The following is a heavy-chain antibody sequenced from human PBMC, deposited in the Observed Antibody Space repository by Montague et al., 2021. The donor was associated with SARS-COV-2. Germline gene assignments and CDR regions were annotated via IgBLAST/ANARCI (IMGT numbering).Heavy chain of an antibody. CDR3: ASNQHSYYYYGMDV. V-gene: IGHV3-11*01. D-gene: IGHD1-14*01. J-gene: IGHJ6*02. CDR1: GFTFSDNY. CDR2: ICSSGSTI. Sequence: SLRLSCAASGFTFSDNYMSWIRQAPGKGLEWVSYICSSGSTIYYAASVKSCITISRDNAKNSLYLQMNSMTAEDTAVYYCASNQHSYYYYGMDVWGQGTTVTVSS.